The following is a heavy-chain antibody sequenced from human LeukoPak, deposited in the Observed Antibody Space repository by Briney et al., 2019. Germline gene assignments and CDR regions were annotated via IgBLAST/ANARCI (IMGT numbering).Heavy chain of an antibody. V-gene: IGHV3-7*03. J-gene: IGHJ4*02. CDR2: IKQDGSEK. D-gene: IGHD5-12*01. CDR1: GFTFSSYG. Sequence: GGSLRLSCAVSGFTFSSYGMHWVRQAPGKGLEWVANIKQDGSEKYYVDSVKGRFTISRDNAKNSLYLQMNSLRAEDTAVYYCAREEYSGYDFFDYWGQGTLVTVSS. CDR3: AREEYSGYDFFDY.